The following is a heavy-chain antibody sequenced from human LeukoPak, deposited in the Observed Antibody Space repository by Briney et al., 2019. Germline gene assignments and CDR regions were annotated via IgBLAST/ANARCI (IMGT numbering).Heavy chain of an antibody. Sequence: GGSLRLSCAASGFTFSSYSMNWVRQAPGKGLEWVSSISSSSSYIYYADSVKGRFTISRDNAKNSLYLQMNSLRAEDMALYYCAKELVRGGFDYWGQGTLVTVSS. V-gene: IGHV3-21*04. CDR2: ISSSSSYI. CDR1: GFTFSSYS. J-gene: IGHJ4*02. D-gene: IGHD3-10*01. CDR3: AKELVRGGFDY.